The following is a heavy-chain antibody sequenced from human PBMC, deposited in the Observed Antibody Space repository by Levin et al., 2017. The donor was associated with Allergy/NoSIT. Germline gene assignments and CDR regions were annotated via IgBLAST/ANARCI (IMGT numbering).Heavy chain of an antibody. CDR2: IWYDGSNK. CDR1: GFTFSSYG. J-gene: IGHJ6*02. Sequence: SCAASGFTFSSYGMHWVRQAPGKGLEWVAVIWYDGSNKYYADSVKGRFTISRDNSKNTLYLQMNSLRAEDTAVYYCARDPYSSSSFDYYGMDVWGQGTTVTVSS. D-gene: IGHD6-6*01. CDR3: ARDPYSSSSFDYYGMDV. V-gene: IGHV3-33*01.